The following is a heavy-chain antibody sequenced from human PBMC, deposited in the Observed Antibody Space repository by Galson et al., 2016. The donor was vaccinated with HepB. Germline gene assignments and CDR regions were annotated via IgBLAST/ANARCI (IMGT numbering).Heavy chain of an antibody. CDR2: TYYRSKWSI. V-gene: IGHV6-1*01. CDR3: AREYGDDDGLFYFDE. Sequence: CAISGDSVSGNSAAWSWIRQSPSRGLEWLGRTYYRSKWSIDYALSVKSRITIKSDTSKNQFSLQLNSVTPEDTAVYYCAREYGDDDGLFYFDEWGQGTLVADSS. CDR1: GDSVSGNSAA. D-gene: IGHD5-12*01. J-gene: IGHJ4*02.